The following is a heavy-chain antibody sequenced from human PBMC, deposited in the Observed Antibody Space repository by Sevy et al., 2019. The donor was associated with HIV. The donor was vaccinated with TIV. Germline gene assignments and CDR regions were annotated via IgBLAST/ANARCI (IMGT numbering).Heavy chain of an antibody. CDR1: GFTFSSYG. CDR3: AREVENYYFDY. CDR2: ISYDGSNK. J-gene: IGHJ4*02. Sequence: GGSLRLSCAASGFTFSSYGMHWVRQAPGKGLEWVAVISYDGSNKYYADSVKGRFTISRDNSENTLYLQMNSLRAEDTAVYYCAREVENYYFDYWGQGTLVTVSS. V-gene: IGHV3-30*03. D-gene: IGHD1-1*01.